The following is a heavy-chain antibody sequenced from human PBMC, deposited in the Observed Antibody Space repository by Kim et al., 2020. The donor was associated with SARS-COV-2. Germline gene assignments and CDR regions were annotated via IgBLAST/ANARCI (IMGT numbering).Heavy chain of an antibody. D-gene: IGHD6-6*01. CDR3: AKDSASIPLWYFDL. V-gene: IGHV3-33*03. J-gene: IGHJ2*01. Sequence: ASSVKGQFTISRDKSKNTRDLHMNSLRAEDTAVYYCAKDSASIPLWYFDLWGRGTLVTVSS.